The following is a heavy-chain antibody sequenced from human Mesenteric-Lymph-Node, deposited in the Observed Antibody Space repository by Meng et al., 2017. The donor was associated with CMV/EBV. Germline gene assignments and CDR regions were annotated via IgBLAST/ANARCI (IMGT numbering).Heavy chain of an antibody. CDR1: GASLTGDSYH. V-gene: IGHV4-61*01. CDR3: ARGRWFGELAFDS. D-gene: IGHD3-10*01. CDR2: ISNSGNT. J-gene: IGHJ4*02. Sequence: VSGASLTGDSYHWTWIRQPPGKGLEWIGYISNSGNTQYNPALNSRLTISADTSKNQFSLRLWSVTTADTAVYCCARGRWFGELAFDSWGQGALVTVSS.